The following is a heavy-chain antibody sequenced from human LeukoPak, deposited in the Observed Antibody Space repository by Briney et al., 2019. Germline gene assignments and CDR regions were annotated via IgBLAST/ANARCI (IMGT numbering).Heavy chain of an antibody. Sequence: GGSLRLSCAASGLTFSSFPMVWIRQAPGKGLEWVSVLYSDGRTYYADSMKGRFTISRDTSKNTLYLQVNSLRAEDTAVYYCARGGGYYPIDYWGQGTLVTVSS. CDR1: GLTFSSFP. CDR2: LYSDGRT. D-gene: IGHD2-15*01. V-gene: IGHV3-53*01. CDR3: ARGGGYYPIDY. J-gene: IGHJ4*02.